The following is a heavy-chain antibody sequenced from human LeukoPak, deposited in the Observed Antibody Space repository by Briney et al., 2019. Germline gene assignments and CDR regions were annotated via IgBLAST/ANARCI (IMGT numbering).Heavy chain of an antibody. V-gene: IGHV3-23*01. CDR2: MSSSDDGR. D-gene: IGHD2-15*01. J-gene: IGHJ4*02. CDR3: AKAPVTSCRGAFCYPFDY. Sequence: GGSLRLSCATSGFSFSSYAMSWVRQAPGKGLEWVSAMSSSDDGRYYAASVRGRFTISRDTSRSTLYLQMNSPRAEDAAVYYCAKAPVTSCRGAFCYPFDYWGQGTLVTVSS. CDR1: GFSFSSYA.